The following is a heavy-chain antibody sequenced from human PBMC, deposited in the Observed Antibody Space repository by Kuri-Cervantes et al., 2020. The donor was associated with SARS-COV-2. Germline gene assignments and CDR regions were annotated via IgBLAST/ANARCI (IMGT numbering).Heavy chain of an antibody. J-gene: IGHJ6*03. CDR3: AKASLVGYYHYYMDV. CDR1: GFTFSSYA. V-gene: IGHV3-23*01. Sequence: GESLKISCAASGFTFSSYAMSWVRQAPGKGLEWVSAISGSGGSTYYADSVKGRFTISRDNSKNTLYLQMNSLRAEDTAVYYCAKASLVGYYHYYMDVWGKGTTVTVSS. D-gene: IGHD1-26*01. CDR2: ISGSGGST.